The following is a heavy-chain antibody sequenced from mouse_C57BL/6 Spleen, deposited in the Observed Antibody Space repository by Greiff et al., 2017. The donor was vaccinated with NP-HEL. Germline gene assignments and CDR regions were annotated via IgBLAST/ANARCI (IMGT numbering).Heavy chain of an antibody. Sequence: VQLQQPGAELVRPGTSVKLSCKASGYTFTSYWMHWVKQRPGQGLEWIGVIDPSDSYPNYNPKFKGKATLTVDTSSSTAYMQLSSLTSEDSAVYYCARGDYYGSSYDFAYWGQGTLVTVSA. CDR1: GYTFTSYW. D-gene: IGHD1-1*01. J-gene: IGHJ3*01. CDR3: ARGDYYGSSYDFAY. CDR2: IDPSDSYP. V-gene: IGHV1-59*01.